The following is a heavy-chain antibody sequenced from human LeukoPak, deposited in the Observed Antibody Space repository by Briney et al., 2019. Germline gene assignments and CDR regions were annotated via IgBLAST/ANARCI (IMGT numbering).Heavy chain of an antibody. J-gene: IGHJ4*02. CDR2: IYYSGST. Sequence: ASETLSLTCTVSGGSISSGGYYWSWIRQHPGKGLEWIGYIYYSGSTYYNPSLKSRVTISVDTSKNQFSLKLSSVTAADTAVYYCAREAVAGTVGVGYYFDHWGQGTLVTVSS. D-gene: IGHD6-19*01. CDR1: GGSISSGGYY. CDR3: AREAVAGTVGVGYYFDH. V-gene: IGHV4-31*03.